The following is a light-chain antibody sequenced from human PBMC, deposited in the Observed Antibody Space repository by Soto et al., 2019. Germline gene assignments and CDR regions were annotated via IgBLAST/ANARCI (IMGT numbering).Light chain of an antibody. CDR2: GAS. V-gene: IGKV3-20*01. J-gene: IGKJ1*01. CDR1: QSVSSSY. CDR3: QQYGSSPPWT. Sequence: EIVLTQSRGTLSLSPGERATLSCRASQSVSSSYLAWYQQKPGQAPRLLIYGASSRATGIPDRFSGSVSGTGFTLTISRLEPEDFAVYYCQQYGSSPPWTFGQGTKVDIK.